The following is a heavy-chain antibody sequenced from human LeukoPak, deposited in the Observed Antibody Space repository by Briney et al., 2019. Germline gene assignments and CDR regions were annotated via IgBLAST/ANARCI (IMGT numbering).Heavy chain of an antibody. CDR2: INHSGST. J-gene: IGHJ6*02. CDR3: ARGGYYGSGSSWDHYYYYYGMDV. V-gene: IGHV4-34*01. D-gene: IGHD3-10*01. CDR1: GGSFSGYY. Sequence: SETLSLTCAVYGGSFSGYYWSWIRQPPGKGLEWIGEINHSGSTNYNPSLKSRVTISVDTSKNQFSLKLSSVTAADTAVYYCARGGYYGSGSSWDHYYYYYGMDVWGQGTTVTVSS.